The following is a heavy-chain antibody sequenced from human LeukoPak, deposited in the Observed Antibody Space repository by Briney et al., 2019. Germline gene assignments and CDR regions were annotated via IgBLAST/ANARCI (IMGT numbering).Heavy chain of an antibody. J-gene: IGHJ3*02. CDR2: IYYSGST. Sequence: SETLSLTCTVSGGSISSSSYYWGWIRQPPGKGLEWIGSIYYSGSTYYNPSLKSRVTISVDTSKNQFSLKLSSVTAADTAVYYCARLTKQPIAAAGPGYSSGWYLNAFDIWGRGTMVTVSS. V-gene: IGHV4-39*01. CDR1: GGSISSSSYY. CDR3: ARLTKQPIAAAGPGYSSGWYLNAFDI. D-gene: IGHD6-19*01.